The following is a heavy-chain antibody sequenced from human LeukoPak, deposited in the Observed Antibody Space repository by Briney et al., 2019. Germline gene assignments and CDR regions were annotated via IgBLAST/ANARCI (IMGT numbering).Heavy chain of an antibody. Sequence: PSETLSLTCTVSGGSISNYYWSWIRQPPGKALEWIGYIYYSGGTNYNPALNYNPSLKSRVTISVDTSKNQFSLKLSSVTAADTAVYYCAGGLDYCFDYWGQGTLVTVSS. D-gene: IGHD2/OR15-2a*01. V-gene: IGHV4-59*01. CDR2: IYYSGGTNYNPAL. CDR3: AGGLDYCFDY. J-gene: IGHJ4*02. CDR1: GGSISNYY.